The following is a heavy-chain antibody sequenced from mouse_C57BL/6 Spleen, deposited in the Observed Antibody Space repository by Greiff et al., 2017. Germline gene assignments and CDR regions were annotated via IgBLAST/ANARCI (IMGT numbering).Heavy chain of an antibody. J-gene: IGHJ1*03. CDR3: ERHEVYNGSTGYFDG. CDR2: FYPGSGSI. CDR1: GYTFTDYT. V-gene: IGHV1-62-2*01. Sequence: VQLQQSGAELVKPGASVKLSCTASGYTFTDYTIHWVKQRSGQGLEWIGWFYPGSGSIKYNEKFKDQATFTADKSSSTVSMELSRLTSEDSAVYCGERHEVYNGSTGYFDGWGTGTTVTVSS. D-gene: IGHD1-1*01.